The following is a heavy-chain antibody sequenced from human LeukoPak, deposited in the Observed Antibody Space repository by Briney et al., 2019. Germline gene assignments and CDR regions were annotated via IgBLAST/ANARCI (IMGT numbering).Heavy chain of an antibody. V-gene: IGHV3-23*01. J-gene: IGHJ3*02. Sequence: PGGSLRLSCAASGFTFSSCAMSWVRQAPGKGLEWVSAISGGGGSTYYAASVRGRFAISRDNSKSTLFLQMNSLRTDDTSVYFCTKFAYNWNAPDGFDMWGQGTMVIVSS. CDR1: GFTFSSCA. CDR3: TKFAYNWNAPDGFDM. CDR2: ISGGGGST. D-gene: IGHD1-1*01.